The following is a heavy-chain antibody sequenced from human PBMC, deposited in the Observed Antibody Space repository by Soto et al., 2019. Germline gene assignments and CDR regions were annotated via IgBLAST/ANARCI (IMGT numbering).Heavy chain of an antibody. J-gene: IGHJ4*02. V-gene: IGHV4-30-2*01. D-gene: IGHD1-26*01. CDR3: ARRYAVAGLLYFHY. CDR2: IYHSGST. CDR1: GGSISSGGYS. Sequence: TLSLTCAVSGGSISSGGYSWSWIRQPPGKCLEWIGYIYHSGSTYYNPSLKSRVTISVDRSKNQFSLKLSSVTAADTAVYSCARRYAVAGLLYFHYWGPGTLLTVSS.